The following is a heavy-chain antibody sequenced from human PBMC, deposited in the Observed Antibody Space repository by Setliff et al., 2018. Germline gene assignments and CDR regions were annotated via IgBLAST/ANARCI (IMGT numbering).Heavy chain of an antibody. J-gene: IGHJ5*02. Sequence: VASVKVSCKASGYTFTGYYIHWLRQAPGQGLEWMGCTNPNSGDTTFAQKFQGRVTITRDTSNSTDYMELGSLTSADTAVYYCARGSAKMVALPTANYFDPWGQGTPVTVSS. CDR2: TNPNSGDT. CDR1: GYTFTGYY. D-gene: IGHD2-2*01. CDR3: ARGSAKMVALPTANYFDP. V-gene: IGHV1-2*02.